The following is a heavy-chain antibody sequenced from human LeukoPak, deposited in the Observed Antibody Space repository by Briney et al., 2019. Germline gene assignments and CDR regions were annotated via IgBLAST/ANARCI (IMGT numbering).Heavy chain of an antibody. D-gene: IGHD3-3*02. CDR1: GFTFSRSW. CDR2: IKEDGSDK. CDR3: ATLAFDS. J-gene: IGHJ4*02. V-gene: IGHV3-7*01. Sequence: GGSLRLSCTASGFTFSRSWMHWVRQAPGKGLEWVADIKEDGSDKYYGDSVKGRFTISRDNAKNSVYLQMNSLSPEDTDIYFCATLAFDSWGRGTLVTVSS.